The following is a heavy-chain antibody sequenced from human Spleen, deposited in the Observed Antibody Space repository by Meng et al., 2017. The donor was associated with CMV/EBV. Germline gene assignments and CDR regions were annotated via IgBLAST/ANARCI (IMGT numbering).Heavy chain of an antibody. V-gene: IGHV1-2*02. J-gene: IGHJ4*02. CDR1: GYTFTGYY. CDR3: ARVRCSGGSCHGGFDY. D-gene: IGHD2-15*01. CDR2: INPNSGGT. Sequence: VQRVQSGAGVKKPGASVKVSYKASGYTFTGYYMHWVRQAPGQGLEWMGWINPNSGGTNYAQKFQGRVTMTRDTSISTAYMELSRLRSDDTAVYYCARVRCSGGSCHGGFDYWGQGTLVTVSS.